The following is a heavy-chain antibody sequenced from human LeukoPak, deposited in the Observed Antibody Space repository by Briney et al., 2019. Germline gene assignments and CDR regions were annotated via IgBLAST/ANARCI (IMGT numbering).Heavy chain of an antibody. D-gene: IGHD2-21*02. J-gene: IGHJ4*02. CDR2: IWPGDSDT. CDR1: GYRFTNYW. V-gene: IGHV5-51*01. Sequence: GESLKISCKASGYRFTNYWIGWVRQMPGKGLEWMAIIWPGDSDTRYSPSFQGQVTISADKSINTAYLQWSSLTASDTAMYYCARRAYCGGDCYVDYWGQGSLVTVSS. CDR3: ARRAYCGGDCYVDY.